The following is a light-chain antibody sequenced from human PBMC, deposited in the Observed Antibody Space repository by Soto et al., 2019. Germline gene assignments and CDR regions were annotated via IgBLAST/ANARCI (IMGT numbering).Light chain of an antibody. J-gene: IGKJ1*01. CDR3: QQYARSPWT. Sequence: PGERATLSCRASESLTRGSLAWYQQKPGQTPRLLIHGASSRATGIPDRFSGSGSGTDFTLTISRLEPEDFAVYWCQQYARSPWTFGQGTKVEIK. CDR1: ESLTRGS. V-gene: IGKV3-20*01. CDR2: GAS.